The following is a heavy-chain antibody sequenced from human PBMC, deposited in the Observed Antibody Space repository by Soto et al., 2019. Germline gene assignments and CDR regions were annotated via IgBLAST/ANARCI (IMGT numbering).Heavy chain of an antibody. V-gene: IGHV3-23*01. D-gene: IGHD1-26*01. Sequence: EVQLLESGGGLVQPGRSLRLSCAASGFTFSSYAMSWVRQAPGKGLEWVSAISGSGGSTYYADSVKGRFTISRDNSKNTLYLQMNRLRAEDTAVYYCAKHSGSYPLNWFGPWGQGTLVTVSS. CDR1: GFTFSSYA. CDR2: ISGSGGST. J-gene: IGHJ5*02. CDR3: AKHSGSYPLNWFGP.